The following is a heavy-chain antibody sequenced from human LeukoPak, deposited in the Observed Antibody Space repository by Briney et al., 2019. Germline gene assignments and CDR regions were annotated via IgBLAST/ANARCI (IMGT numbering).Heavy chain of an antibody. Sequence: PSETLSLTCTVSGYSISSGYYWGWIRQPPGKGLEWIGSIYYSGSTYFKSSLKSRVTISVDTSKNQFSLKLSSVTAADTAVYYCARLWGIGDWAFDFWGQGTVVTVSS. J-gene: IGHJ3*01. CDR2: IYYSGST. V-gene: IGHV4-38-2*02. CDR3: ARLWGIGDWAFDF. CDR1: GYSISSGYY. D-gene: IGHD3-16*01.